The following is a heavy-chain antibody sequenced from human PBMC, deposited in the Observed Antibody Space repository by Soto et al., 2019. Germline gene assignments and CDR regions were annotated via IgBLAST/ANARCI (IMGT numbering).Heavy chain of an antibody. CDR3: ARDGGSSYYYYGMDV. CDR2: INPNSGGT. Sequence: QVQLVQSGAEVKKPGASVKVSCKASGYTFTGYYMHWVRQAPGQGLEWMGWINPNSGGTNYAQKFEGWVTMSRDTYISTSYMELSRMRSDDTAVYYCARDGGSSYYYYGMDVWGQGTTVTVSS. V-gene: IGHV1-2*04. D-gene: IGHD6-13*01. CDR1: GYTFTGYY. J-gene: IGHJ6*02.